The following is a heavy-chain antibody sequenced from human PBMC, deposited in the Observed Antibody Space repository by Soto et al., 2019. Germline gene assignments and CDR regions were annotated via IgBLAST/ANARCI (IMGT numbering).Heavy chain of an antibody. CDR2: IIPTGST. D-gene: IGHD3-10*01. J-gene: IGHJ6*02. CDR1: GASVSGQY. CDR3: ARGGITMAWNYYYYGMDV. Sequence: SETLSLTCAVSGASVSGQYWSWVRQPPGKGLEWVGEIIPTGSTTYNPSLKSRLSFSLDTSNNHFSLNLSSVSVADTAVYYCARGGITMAWNYYYYGMDVWGQGTTVTVSS. V-gene: IGHV4-34*01.